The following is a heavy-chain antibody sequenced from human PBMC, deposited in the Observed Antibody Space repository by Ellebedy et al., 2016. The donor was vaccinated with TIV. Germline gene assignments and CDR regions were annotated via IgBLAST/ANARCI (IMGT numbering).Heavy chain of an antibody. CDR2: ISGRRASAT. Sequence: GGSLRLXXGASGFAFSDYAMNWVRQAPGKGLEWISYISGRRASATFYADSVKGRFTISRDNAKNLVYLQMNSLRVDDTAVYYCAKDLPNWANDYWGQGALVTVSS. D-gene: IGHD7-27*01. V-gene: IGHV3-48*04. CDR1: GFAFSDYA. CDR3: AKDLPNWANDY. J-gene: IGHJ4*02.